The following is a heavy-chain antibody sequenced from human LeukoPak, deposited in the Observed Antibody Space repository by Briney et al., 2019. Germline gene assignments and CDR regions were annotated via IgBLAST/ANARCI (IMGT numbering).Heavy chain of an antibody. D-gene: IGHD6-6*01. J-gene: IGHJ4*02. Sequence: SETLSLTCTVSGGSISSSSYYWGWIRQPPGKGLEWIGSIYYSGSTYYNPSLKSRVTISVDTSKNQFSLKLSSVTAADTAVYYCARAHSSSSHFDYWGQGTLVTVSS. CDR3: ARAHSSSSHFDY. CDR1: GGSISSSSYY. CDR2: IYYSGST. V-gene: IGHV4-39*07.